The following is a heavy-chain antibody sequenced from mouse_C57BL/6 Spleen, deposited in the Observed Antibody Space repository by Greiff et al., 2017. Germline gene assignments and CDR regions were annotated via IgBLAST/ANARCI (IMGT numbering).Heavy chain of an antibody. J-gene: IGHJ1*03. V-gene: IGHV1-4*01. Sequence: VQLQQSGAELARPGASVKMSCKASGYTFTSYTMHWVNQRPGQGLEWIGYINPSRGYTKYNQMFKDKATLTADKSSSTAFMKLSSLTSEDSAVYCCARTYYGSSYGYFDVWGTGTTVTVSS. D-gene: IGHD1-1*01. CDR3: ARTYYGSSYGYFDV. CDR2: INPSRGYT. CDR1: GYTFTSYT.